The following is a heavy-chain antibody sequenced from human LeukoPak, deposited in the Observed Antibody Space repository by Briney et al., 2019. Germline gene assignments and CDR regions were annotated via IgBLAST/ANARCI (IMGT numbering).Heavy chain of an antibody. V-gene: IGHV3-15*01. J-gene: IGHJ4*02. CDR2: IKSQTDGGTT. CDR1: GFTFSSYE. CDR3: TTVPYYYDNSGYYHGVFDY. Sequence: AGSLRLSCAASGFTFSSYEMNWVRQGPGKGLKWVGRIKSQTDGGTTDYAAPVKGRFTISKDDSKNTLYLQMNSLKTEDTAVYYCTTVPYYYDNSGYYHGVFDYWGQGTLVTVSS. D-gene: IGHD3-22*01.